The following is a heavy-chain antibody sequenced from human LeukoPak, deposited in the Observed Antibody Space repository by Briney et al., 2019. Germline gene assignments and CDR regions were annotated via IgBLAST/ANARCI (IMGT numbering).Heavy chain of an antibody. D-gene: IGHD6-13*01. CDR3: ARGPSFSSWHYGMDV. CDR1: GGSFSGYY. V-gene: IGHV4-34*01. Sequence: PSETLSLTCAVYGGSFSGYYWSWIRQPPGKGLEWIGEINHSGSTNYNPSLKSRVTISVDTSKNQFSLKLSSVTAADTAVYYCARGPSFSSWHYGMDVWGQGTTVTVSS. J-gene: IGHJ6*02. CDR2: INHSGST.